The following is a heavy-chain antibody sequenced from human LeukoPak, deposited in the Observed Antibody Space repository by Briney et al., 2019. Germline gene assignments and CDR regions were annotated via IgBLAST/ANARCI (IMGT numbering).Heavy chain of an antibody. Sequence: GRSLRLSCAASGFTFSSYSMNWVRQAPGKGLEWVSSISSSSSYIYYADSVKGRFTISRDNAKNSLYLQMNSLRAEDTAVYYCAREIQEFYDFWSGYHPGYYGMDVWGQGTTVTVSS. CDR3: AREIQEFYDFWSGYHPGYYGMDV. V-gene: IGHV3-21*01. J-gene: IGHJ6*02. D-gene: IGHD3-3*01. CDR1: GFTFSSYS. CDR2: ISSSSSYI.